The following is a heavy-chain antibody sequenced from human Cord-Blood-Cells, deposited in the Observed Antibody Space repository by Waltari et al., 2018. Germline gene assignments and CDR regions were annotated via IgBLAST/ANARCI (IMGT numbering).Heavy chain of an antibody. V-gene: IGHV2-26*01. J-gene: IGHJ4*02. Sequence: QVTLKESGPVLVKPTETLTLTCTVSGFSLSNARMGVSWIRQPPGKALEWLAHIFSNDEKSYSTSLKSRLTISKDTSKSQVVLTMTNMDPVDTATYYCARISHRGSYYDFWSGYYYYFDYWGQGTLVTVSS. D-gene: IGHD3-3*01. CDR3: ARISHRGSYYDFWSGYYYYFDY. CDR1: GFSLSNARMG. CDR2: IFSNDEK.